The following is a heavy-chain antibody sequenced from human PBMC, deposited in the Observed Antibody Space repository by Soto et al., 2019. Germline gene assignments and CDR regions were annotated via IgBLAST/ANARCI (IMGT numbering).Heavy chain of an antibody. CDR2: FDPEDGET. CDR1: VYTLTELS. Sequence: ASVKVSCKFSVYTLTELSIHWLRQAPGKGLEWMGGFDPEDGETIYAQKFQGRVTMTEDTSTDTAYMELSSLRSEDTAVYYCATVAKGSRSYYYFDYWGQGTLVTVSS. CDR3: ATVAKGSRSYYYFDY. V-gene: IGHV1-24*01. J-gene: IGHJ4*02. D-gene: IGHD3-10*01.